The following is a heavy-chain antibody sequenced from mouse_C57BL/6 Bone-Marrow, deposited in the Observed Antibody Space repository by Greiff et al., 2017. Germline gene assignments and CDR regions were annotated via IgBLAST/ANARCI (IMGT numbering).Heavy chain of an antibody. CDR3: ATQTAQAFAY. V-gene: IGHV5-17*01. CDR2: ISSGSSTI. CDR1: GFTFSDYG. D-gene: IGHD3-2*02. J-gene: IGHJ3*01. Sequence: EVKLMESGGGLVKPGGSLKLSCAASGFTFSDYGMHWVRQAPEKGLEWVAYISSGSSTIYYADTVKGRFTISRDNAKNTLFLQMTSLRSEDTAMYYCATQTAQAFAYWGQGTLVTVSA.